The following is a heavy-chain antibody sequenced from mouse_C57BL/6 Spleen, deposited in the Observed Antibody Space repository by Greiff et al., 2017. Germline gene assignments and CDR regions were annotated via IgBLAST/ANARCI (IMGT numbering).Heavy chain of an antibody. D-gene: IGHD1-1*01. CDR3: ASPNYYGSSSHWYFDV. Sequence: VQLQQPGTELVKPGASVKLSCKASGYTFTSYWMHWVKQRPGQSLEWIGNINPSNGGTKYNEKFKSKATLTVDKSSSTAYMQLSSLTSEDSAVYYWASPNYYGSSSHWYFDVWGTGTTVTVSS. CDR1: GYTFTSYW. CDR2: INPSNGGT. J-gene: IGHJ1*03. V-gene: IGHV1-53*01.